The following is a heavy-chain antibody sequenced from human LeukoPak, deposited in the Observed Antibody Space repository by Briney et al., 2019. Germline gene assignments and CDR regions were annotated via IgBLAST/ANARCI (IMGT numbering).Heavy chain of an antibody. V-gene: IGHV3-7*01. CDR2: IKQDGSEK. D-gene: IGHD2-2*01. CDR3: ARDRGCSSTSCYSDFDY. CDR1: GFTFSSYW. Sequence: GGSLRLSCAASGFTFSSYWMSWVRQAPGKGLEWVANIKQDGSEKYYVDSVKGRFTISRDNAKNSLYLQMNSLRAEDTAVYYYARDRGCSSTSCYSDFDYWGQGTLVTVSS. J-gene: IGHJ4*02.